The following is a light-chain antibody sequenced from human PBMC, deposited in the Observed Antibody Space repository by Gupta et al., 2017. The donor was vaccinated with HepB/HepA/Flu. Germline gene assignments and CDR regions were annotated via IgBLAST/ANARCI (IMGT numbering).Light chain of an antibody. CDR3: QQEDRWPLS. V-gene: IGKV3-15*01. CDR2: GAS. J-gene: IGKJ4*01. CDR1: QNVGTN. Sequence: DTVVTQSPIILSVSPGDRVTLSCRTSQNVGTNLAWYQQKVGQAPRLLVFGASSRATGIPARFIGSGSETEFSLIISSLQSEDFALYCCQQEDRWPLSFGGGTRV.